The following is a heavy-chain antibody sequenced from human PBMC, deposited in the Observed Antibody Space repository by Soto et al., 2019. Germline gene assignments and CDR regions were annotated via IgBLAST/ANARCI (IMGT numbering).Heavy chain of an antibody. D-gene: IGHD3-16*02. CDR1: GYTFTGYY. Sequence: ALVKVSCKASGYTFTGYYMHWVRQAPGQGLEWMGWINPNSGGTNYAQKFQGWVTMTRDTSISTAYMELSRLRSDDTAVYYCARAGMITFGGVIAPFDYWGQGTLVTVSS. CDR2: INPNSGGT. V-gene: IGHV1-2*04. CDR3: ARAGMITFGGVIAPFDY. J-gene: IGHJ4*02.